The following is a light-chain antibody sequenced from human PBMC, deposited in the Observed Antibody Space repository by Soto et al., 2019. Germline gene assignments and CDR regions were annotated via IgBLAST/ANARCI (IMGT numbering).Light chain of an antibody. CDR1: SXDVGGYNY. CDR2: EVS. CDR3: SSYAGSNNFV. Sequence: QSVLTQPPSASGSPGQSVTISCTGTSXDVGGYNYVSWYQQHPGKAPKLMIYEVSERPSGVPDRFSGSKSSNTASLTVSGLQAEDEADYYCSSYAGSNNFVFGTGTKVIVL. J-gene: IGLJ1*01. V-gene: IGLV2-8*01.